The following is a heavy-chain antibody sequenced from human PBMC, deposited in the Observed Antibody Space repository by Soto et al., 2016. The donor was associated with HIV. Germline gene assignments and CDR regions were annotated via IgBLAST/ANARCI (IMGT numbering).Heavy chain of an antibody. CDR1: GFTFSSYA. CDR3: ARGHSGSYYDAFDI. V-gene: IGHV3-64*01. D-gene: IGHD1-26*01. Sequence: EVQLVESGGGLVQPGGSLRLSCAASGFTFSSYAMHWVRQAPGKGLEYVSAISSNGGSTYYANSVKGRFTISRDNSKNTLYLQMGSLRAEDMAVYYCARGHSGSYYDAFDIWAKGQWSPSLQ. CDR2: ISSNGGST. J-gene: IGHJ3*02.